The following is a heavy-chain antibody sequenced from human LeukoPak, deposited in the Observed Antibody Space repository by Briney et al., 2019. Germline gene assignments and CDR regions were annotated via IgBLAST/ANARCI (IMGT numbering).Heavy chain of an antibody. V-gene: IGHV3-7*01. CDR1: GFTFDSYW. Sequence: GGSLRLSCAASGFTFDSYWMTWVRQAPGKGLEWVASIMQHGTQKYYVDSVKGRFTISRDNAKNSLYLQMNSLRAEDTAVYYCARDSKSGLMVTAILDYWGQGTLVSVSS. CDR3: ARDSKSGLMVTAILDY. CDR2: IMQHGTQK. D-gene: IGHD2-21*02. J-gene: IGHJ4*02.